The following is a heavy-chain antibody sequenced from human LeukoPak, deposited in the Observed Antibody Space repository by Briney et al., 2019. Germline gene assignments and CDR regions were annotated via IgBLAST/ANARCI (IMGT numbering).Heavy chain of an antibody. D-gene: IGHD6-6*01. CDR1: GFTFSSYE. CDR3: ARDSVAVGQKWWFDP. J-gene: IGHJ5*02. CDR2: ISSSGSTI. V-gene: IGHV3-48*03. Sequence: GGSLRLSCAASGFTFSSYEMNWVRQTPGKGLEWVSYISSSGSTIYYAGSVKGRFTISSDNAKNSLYLQMNSLRAEDTAIYYCARDSVAVGQKWWFDPWGQGTLVTVSS.